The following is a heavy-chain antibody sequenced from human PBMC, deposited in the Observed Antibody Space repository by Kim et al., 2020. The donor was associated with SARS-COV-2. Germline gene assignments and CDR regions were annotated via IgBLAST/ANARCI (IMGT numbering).Heavy chain of an antibody. CDR3: ARTDITMIVGIFDY. V-gene: IGHV7-4-1*02. J-gene: IGHJ4*02. Sequence: ASVKVSCKASGYTFTSYAMNWVRQAPGQGLEWMGWINTNTGNPTYAKGFTVRFVFSLDTSVSTAYLQISSLKAEDTAVYYCARTDITMIVGIFDYWGQGTMVTVSS. CDR1: GYTFTSYA. D-gene: IGHD3-22*01. CDR2: INTNTGNP.